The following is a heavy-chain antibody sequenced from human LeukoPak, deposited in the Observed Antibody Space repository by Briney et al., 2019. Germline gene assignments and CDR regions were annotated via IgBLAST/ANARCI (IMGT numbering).Heavy chain of an antibody. D-gene: IGHD3-3*01. CDR1: GGTFSSYA. V-gene: IGHV1-69*04. J-gene: IGHJ4*02. CDR3: ALRASDTSFWPFDY. Sequence: GSSVKVSCKASGGTFSSYAISWVRQAPRQGLEWMGRIIPILGIANYAQKFQGRVTITADKSTSTAYMELSSLRSEDTAVYYCALRASDTSFWPFDYWGQGTLVTVSS. CDR2: IIPILGIA.